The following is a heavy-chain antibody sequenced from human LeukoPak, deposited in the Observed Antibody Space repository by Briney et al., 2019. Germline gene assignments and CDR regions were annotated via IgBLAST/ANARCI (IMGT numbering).Heavy chain of an antibody. CDR3: ARAIWFGVYAFDI. V-gene: IGHV1-2*02. Sequence: ASVKVSCKASGYTFTGYYMHWVRQAPGQGLEWMGWINPNSGGTNYAQKFQGRVTMTGDTSISTAYMELSRLRSDDTAVYYCARAIWFGVYAFDIWGQGTMVTVSS. CDR1: GYTFTGYY. J-gene: IGHJ3*02. D-gene: IGHD3-10*01. CDR2: INPNSGGT.